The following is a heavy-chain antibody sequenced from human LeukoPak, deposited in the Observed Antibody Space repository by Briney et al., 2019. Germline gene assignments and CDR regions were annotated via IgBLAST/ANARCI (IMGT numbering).Heavy chain of an antibody. V-gene: IGHV4-61*01. CDR2: IYNSGST. Sequence: SETLSLTCTVSGGSVGSGSYYWSWIRQPPGKGLEWIGHIYNSGSTNYNPSLKSRVTISVDTSKNQFSLKLNSVTAADTAVYYCARDCSGGSCRFDYWGQGTLVTVPS. J-gene: IGHJ4*02. CDR3: ARDCSGGSCRFDY. D-gene: IGHD2-15*01. CDR1: GGSVGSGSYY.